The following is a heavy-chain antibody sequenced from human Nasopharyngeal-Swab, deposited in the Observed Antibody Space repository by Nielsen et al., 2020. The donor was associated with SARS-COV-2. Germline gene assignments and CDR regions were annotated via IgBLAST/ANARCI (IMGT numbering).Heavy chain of an antibody. J-gene: IGHJ6*02. CDR1: GFTFSSYG. V-gene: IGHV3-33*01. CDR2: IWYDGSNK. Sequence: GESLKISCAASGFTFSSYGMHWVRQAPGKGLEWVAVIWYDGSNKYYADSVKGRFTISRDNAKNPLYLQMNSLRAEDTAVYYCARERRPKGHYYYGMDVWGQGTTVTVSS. CDR3: ARERRPKGHYYYGMDV.